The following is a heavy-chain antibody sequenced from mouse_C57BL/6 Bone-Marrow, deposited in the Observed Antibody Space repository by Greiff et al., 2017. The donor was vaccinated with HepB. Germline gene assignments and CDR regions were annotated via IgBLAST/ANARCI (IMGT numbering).Heavy chain of an antibody. CDR1: GYSITSGYY. Sequence: EVQLQESGPGLVKPSQSLSLTCSVTGYSITSGYYWNWIRQFPGNKLERMGYISYDGSNNYNPSLKNRISITRDTSKNQFFLKLNSVTTEDTATYYCARDSRDWAYWGQGTLVTVSA. V-gene: IGHV3-6*01. CDR2: ISYDGSN. J-gene: IGHJ3*01. CDR3: ARDSRDWAY.